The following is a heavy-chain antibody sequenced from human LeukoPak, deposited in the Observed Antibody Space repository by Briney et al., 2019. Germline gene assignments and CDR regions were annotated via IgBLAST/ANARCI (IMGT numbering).Heavy chain of an antibody. CDR3: AKDGATKGPNWFDP. V-gene: IGHV3-30*02. CDR2: IRYDGSNK. D-gene: IGHD1-26*01. CDR1: GFTFSRYD. Sequence: GGSLRLSCVGSGFTFSRYDVHWVRQAPGKGLEWVAFIRYDGSNKYYADSVKGRFTISRDNSKNTLYLQMNSLRAEDTAVYYCAKDGATKGPNWFDPWGQGTLVTVSS. J-gene: IGHJ5*02.